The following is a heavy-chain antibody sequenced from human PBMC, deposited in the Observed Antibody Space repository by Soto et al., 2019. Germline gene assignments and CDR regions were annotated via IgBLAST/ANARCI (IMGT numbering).Heavy chain of an antibody. CDR3: AGSYYYDSSGYSTGYYYYGMDV. V-gene: IGHV5-51*01. J-gene: IGHJ6*02. CDR2: IYLGDSDT. Sequence: GESLKISCKGSGYSFTSYWIGWVRQMPGKGLEWMGIIYLGDSDTRYSPSFQGQVTISADKSISTAYLQWSSLKASDTAMYYCAGSYYYDSSGYSTGYYYYGMDVWGQGTTVTV. D-gene: IGHD3-22*01. CDR1: GYSFTSYW.